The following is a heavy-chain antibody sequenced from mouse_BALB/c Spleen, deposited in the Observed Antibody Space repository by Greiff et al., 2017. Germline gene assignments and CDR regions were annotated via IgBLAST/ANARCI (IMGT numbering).Heavy chain of an antibody. CDR2: IDPSDSET. CDR3: AMLTTARAMDY. J-gene: IGHJ4*01. Sequence: QVQLQQSGPQLVRPGASVKISCKASGYSFTSYWMHWVKQRPGQGLEWIGMIDPSDSETRLNQKFKDKATLTVDKSSSTAYMQLSSPTSEDSAVYYCAMLTTARAMDYWGQGTSVTVSS. V-gene: IGHV1-74*01. D-gene: IGHD1-2*01. CDR1: GYSFTSYW.